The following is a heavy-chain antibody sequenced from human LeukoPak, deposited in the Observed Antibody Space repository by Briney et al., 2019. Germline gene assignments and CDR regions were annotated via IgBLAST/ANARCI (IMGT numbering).Heavy chain of an antibody. CDR1: GFTFSSTW. CDR2: ITSDGRTT. V-gene: IGHV3-74*01. J-gene: IGHJ4*02. Sequence: PGGSLRLSCAASGFTFSSTWMHWFRQGAGRGLVWVSRITSDGRTTIYADSVKGRFSISRDNAKNTLHLQMNSLRAEDTAVYYCARDRYYVPDYWGQGTLVTVSS. D-gene: IGHD3-10*02. CDR3: ARDRYYVPDY.